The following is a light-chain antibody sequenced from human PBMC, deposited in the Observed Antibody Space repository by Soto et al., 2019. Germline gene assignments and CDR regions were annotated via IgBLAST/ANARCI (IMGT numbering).Light chain of an antibody. CDR1: SSDVGGYNY. J-gene: IGLJ1*01. CDR2: DVS. Sequence: QSVLTQPASVSGSPGQSITISCTGTSSDVGGYNYVSWYQQHPGKAPKLMIYDVSDRPSGVSNRFSGSKSGNTASLTISGLQAEDAADYYCSSYTNRGTLDIFGTGTKLTVL. V-gene: IGLV2-14*01. CDR3: SSYTNRGTLDI.